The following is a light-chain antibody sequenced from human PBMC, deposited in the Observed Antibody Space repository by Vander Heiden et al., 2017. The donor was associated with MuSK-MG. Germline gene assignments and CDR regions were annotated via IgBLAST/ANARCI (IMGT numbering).Light chain of an antibody. CDR1: QGISNH. V-gene: IGKV1-16*02. J-gene: IGKJ4*01. Sequence: DIQMTQSPSSLSASVGDRVTITCRASQGISNHLAWFQQKPGKAPKSLIYAVSSLQSGVPSKFSGSGSGTDFTITISSLQPEDFATYYCQQYNSYPLTFGGGTKVESK. CDR2: AVS. CDR3: QQYNSYPLT.